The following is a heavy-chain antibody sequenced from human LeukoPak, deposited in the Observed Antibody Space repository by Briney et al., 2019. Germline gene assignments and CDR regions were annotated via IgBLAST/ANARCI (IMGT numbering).Heavy chain of an antibody. Sequence: PSETLSLTCTVSGGSISSGGYYWSWIRQHPGKGLEWIGYIYYSGSTYYNPSLKSRVTISVDTSKNQFSLKLSSVTAADAAVYYCARGPVAGRVDYWGQGTLVTVSS. CDR2: IYYSGST. CDR3: ARGPVAGRVDY. V-gene: IGHV4-31*03. D-gene: IGHD6-19*01. J-gene: IGHJ4*02. CDR1: GGSISSGGYY.